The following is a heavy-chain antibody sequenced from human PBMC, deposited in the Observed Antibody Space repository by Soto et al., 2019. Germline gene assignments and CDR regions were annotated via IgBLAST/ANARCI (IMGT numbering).Heavy chain of an antibody. V-gene: IGHV1-18*01. CDR3: ARPSGSYGDYAWSLKY. J-gene: IGHJ4*02. Sequence: QVQLVQSGAEVKKPGASVKVSCKASGYTFTGYSVGWVRPAPGQGLEWMGWISPYSGDTYYAQRFQDRLTMTTDASTSTAYMQLTSLRSYDTAVYYCARPSGSYGDYAWSLKYWGQGTLVTVSS. CDR1: GYTFTGYS. D-gene: IGHD4-17*01. CDR2: ISPYSGDT.